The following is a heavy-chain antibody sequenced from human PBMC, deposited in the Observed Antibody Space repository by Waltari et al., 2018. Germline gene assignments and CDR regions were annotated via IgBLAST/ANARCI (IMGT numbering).Heavy chain of an antibody. V-gene: IGHV3-74*01. CDR3: ARKGGRGYTYGPFYFDS. J-gene: IGHJ4*02. Sequence: EVQLLEAGGDLVQPGGSLRLSCAASGFTFGAYWMHWVRQAPGKGLVWGAWIKGDGYGITYSDSVQGPFTISRDNTKNTVYLQLNSLRADDTAVYYCARKGGRGYTYGPFYFDSWGRGTLVTVSS. CDR1: GFTFGAYW. CDR2: IKGDGYGI. D-gene: IGHD5-18*01.